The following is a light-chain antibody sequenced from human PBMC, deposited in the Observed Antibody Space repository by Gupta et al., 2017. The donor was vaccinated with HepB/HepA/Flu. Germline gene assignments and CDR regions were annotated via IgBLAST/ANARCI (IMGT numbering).Light chain of an antibody. V-gene: IGLV5-45*02. CDR3: MIWHSSAWV. CDR2: YKSDSDN. Sequence: QAVLTQPSSLSASPGASASLTCTLRSGINVGTYRIYWYQQKPGSPPQYLLRYKSDSDNQQGPGVPSRFSGSKVASANAGILLISGLQSEDEADYYCMIWHSSAWVFGGGTKLTVL. CDR1: SGINVGTYR. J-gene: IGLJ3*02.